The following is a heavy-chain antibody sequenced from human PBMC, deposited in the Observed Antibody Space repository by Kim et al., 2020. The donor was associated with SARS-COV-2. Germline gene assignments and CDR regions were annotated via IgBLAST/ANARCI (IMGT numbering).Heavy chain of an antibody. CDR2: IYSGGSST. CDR3: AKEMSERRQLWLVSNQEDYFDY. J-gene: IGHJ4*02. V-gene: IGHV3-23*03. CDR1: GFTFSSYA. Sequence: GGSLRLSCAASGFTFSSYAMSWVRQAPGKGLEWVSVIYSGGSSTYYADSVKGRFTISRDNSKNTLYLQMNSLRAEDTAVYYCAKEMSERRQLWLVSNQEDYFDYWGQGTLVTVSS. D-gene: IGHD6-19*01.